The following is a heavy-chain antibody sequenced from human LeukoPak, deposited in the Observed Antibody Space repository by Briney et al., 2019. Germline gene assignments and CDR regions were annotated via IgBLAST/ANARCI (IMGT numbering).Heavy chain of an antibody. CDR2: ISGSGGST. V-gene: IGHV3-23*01. J-gene: IGHJ6*03. D-gene: IGHD6-13*01. Sequence: PGGSLRLSCAASGFTFSSYAMSWVRQAPGKGLEWVSAISGSGGSTYYADSVKGRFTISRDNSKNTLYLQMNSLRAEDTAVYYCAKGGDRYSSSWYPTAYMDVWGKGTTVTVSS. CDR1: GFTFSSYA. CDR3: AKGGDRYSSSWYPTAYMDV.